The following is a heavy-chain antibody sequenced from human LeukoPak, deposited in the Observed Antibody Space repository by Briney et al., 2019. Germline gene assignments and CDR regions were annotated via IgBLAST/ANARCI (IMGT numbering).Heavy chain of an antibody. V-gene: IGHV4-34*01. CDR2: INHSGST. CDR3: ARYRSRTFGGVIATRNWFDP. J-gene: IGHJ5*02. Sequence: PSETLSLTCAVYGGSFSGYYWSWFRQPPGKGLEWIGEINHSGSTNYNPSLKSRVTISVDTSKNQFSLKLSSVTAADTAVYYCARYRSRTFGGVIATRNWFDPWGQGTLVTVSS. D-gene: IGHD3-16*02. CDR1: GGSFSGYY.